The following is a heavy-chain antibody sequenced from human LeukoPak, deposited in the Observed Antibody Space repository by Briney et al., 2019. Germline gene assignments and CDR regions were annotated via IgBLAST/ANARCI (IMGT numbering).Heavy chain of an antibody. Sequence: SETLSLTCTVSGGSISSFYWSWIRLPPGKGLEWIGYIYYSGSTNYNPSLKSRVTMSVDTSKNQFSLKLNSVTAADTAVYYCASLTIFGVVTDYWGQGILVTVSS. J-gene: IGHJ4*02. CDR1: GGSISSFY. CDR2: IYYSGST. D-gene: IGHD3-3*01. V-gene: IGHV4-59*01. CDR3: ASLTIFGVVTDY.